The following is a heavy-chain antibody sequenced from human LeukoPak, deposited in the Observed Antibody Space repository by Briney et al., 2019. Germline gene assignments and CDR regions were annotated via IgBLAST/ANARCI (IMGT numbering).Heavy chain of an antibody. CDR2: IYTSGST. J-gene: IGHJ5*02. CDR3: ARVVAAAGNNWFDP. Sequence: SETLSLTCTVSGGSISSYYWSRIRQPAGKGLEWIGRIYTSGSTNYNPSLKSRVTMSVDTSKNQFSLKLNSVTAADTAVYYCARVVAAAGNNWFDPWGQGTLVTVSS. D-gene: IGHD6-13*01. CDR1: GGSISSYY. V-gene: IGHV4-4*07.